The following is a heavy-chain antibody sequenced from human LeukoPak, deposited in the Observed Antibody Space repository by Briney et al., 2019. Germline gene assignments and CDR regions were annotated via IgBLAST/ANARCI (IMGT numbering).Heavy chain of an antibody. J-gene: IGHJ4*02. CDR1: GFTFDDYT. CDR2: ISWDGGST. CDR3: AKDIGDSSGYYPDY. D-gene: IGHD3-22*01. V-gene: IGHV3-43*01. Sequence: GGSLRLSCAASGFTFDDYTMHWVRQAPGKGLEWVSLISWDGGSTYYADSVKGRFTISRDNSKNSLYLQMNSLRTEDTALYYCAKDIGDSSGYYPDYWGQGTLSPSPQ.